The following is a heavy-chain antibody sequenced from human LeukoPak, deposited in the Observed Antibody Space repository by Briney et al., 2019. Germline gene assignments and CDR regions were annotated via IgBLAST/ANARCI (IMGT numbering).Heavy chain of an antibody. Sequence: SETLSLTCTVSGGSISSYYWSWLRQPAGKGLEWIGRIYTSGSTNYNPSLKSRVTMSVDTSKNQFSLTLSSVTAADTAVYYCARGIVVVPAAIIEFYFDYWGQGTLVTVSS. D-gene: IGHD2-2*02. CDR3: ARGIVVVPAAIIEFYFDY. J-gene: IGHJ4*02. V-gene: IGHV4-4*07. CDR1: GGSISSYY. CDR2: IYTSGST.